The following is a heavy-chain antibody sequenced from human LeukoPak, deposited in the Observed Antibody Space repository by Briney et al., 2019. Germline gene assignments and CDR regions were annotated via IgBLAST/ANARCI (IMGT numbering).Heavy chain of an antibody. Sequence: PSGTLSLTCAVSGGSISSSNWWSWVRQPPGKGLEWIGEIYHSGSTNYNPSLKSRVTISVDKSKNQFSLKLSSVTAADTAVYYCARDRNCSGGSCYGTTDLWGQGTLVTVSS. D-gene: IGHD2-15*01. J-gene: IGHJ4*02. CDR2: IYHSGST. V-gene: IGHV4-4*02. CDR1: GGSISSSNW. CDR3: ARDRNCSGGSCYGTTDL.